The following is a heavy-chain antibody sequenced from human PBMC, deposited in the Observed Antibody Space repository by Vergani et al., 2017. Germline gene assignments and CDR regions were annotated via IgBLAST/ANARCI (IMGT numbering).Heavy chain of an antibody. Sequence: QVQLVQSGAEVKKPGASVKVSCKASGYTFTGYYMHWVRQAPGQGLEWMGWINPNSGGTNYAQKFQGRVTMTRDTSSSTAYMERRRLRSDDTAVYYGARGDAGGGYSDYWGQGTLVTVSS. J-gene: IGHJ4*02. D-gene: IGHD5-18*01. CDR1: GYTFTGYY. CDR3: ARGDAGGGYSDY. V-gene: IGHV1-2*02. CDR2: INPNSGGT.